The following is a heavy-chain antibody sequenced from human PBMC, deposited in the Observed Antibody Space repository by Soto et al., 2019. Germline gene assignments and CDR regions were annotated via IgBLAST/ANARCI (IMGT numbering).Heavy chain of an antibody. J-gene: IGHJ5*02. CDR2: IIPIFGTA. CDR1: GGTFSSYA. Sequence: GASVKVSCKASGGTFSSYAISWVRQAPGQGLEWMGGIIPIFGTANYAQKFQGRVTITADESTSTAYMELSSLRSEDTAVYYCAREDIVVVPAAGGPNWFDPWGQGTLVNVSS. D-gene: IGHD2-2*01. CDR3: AREDIVVVPAAGGPNWFDP. V-gene: IGHV1-69*13.